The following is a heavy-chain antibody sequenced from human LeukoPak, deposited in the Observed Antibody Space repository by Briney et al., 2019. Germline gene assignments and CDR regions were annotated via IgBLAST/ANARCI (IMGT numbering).Heavy chain of an antibody. CDR2: ISHTGDIT. V-gene: IGHV4-34*01. J-gene: IGHJ5*02. CDR3: ARVPDLSARPSVS. CDR1: GGSFSNYY. D-gene: IGHD1-1*01. Sequence: SETLSLTCAVYGGSFSNYYWTWVRQTPGKGLEWIGEISHTGDITNYKPSLKSRVTISVDSSKKQFSLKLTSVTAADTGIYYCARVPDLSARPSVSWGPGTRVNVS.